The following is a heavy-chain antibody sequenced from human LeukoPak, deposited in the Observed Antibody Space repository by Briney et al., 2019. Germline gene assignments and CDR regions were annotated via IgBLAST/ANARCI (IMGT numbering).Heavy chain of an antibody. Sequence: GGSLRLSCAASGFTFSTYWMHWVRQAPGKGLVWVSRINTDGSRTTYADSVKGRFTISRDNAKNTLYLQMNSLRADDTALYYCAKRIVGATHAFDIWGQGTMVTVSS. CDR3: AKRIVGATHAFDI. CDR1: GFTFSTYW. J-gene: IGHJ3*02. V-gene: IGHV3-74*01. D-gene: IGHD1-26*01. CDR2: INTDGSRT.